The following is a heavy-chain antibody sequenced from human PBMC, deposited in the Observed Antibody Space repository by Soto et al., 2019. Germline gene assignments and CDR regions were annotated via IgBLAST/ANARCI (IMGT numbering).Heavy chain of an antibody. CDR3: AKADIVVVVAATVDF. Sequence: QVQLVESGGGVVQPGRSLRLSCAASGFTFSSYGMHWVRQAPGKGLEWVAVISYDGSNKYYADSVKGRFTISRDNSKNTLYLQMNSLRAEDKAVYYWAKADIVVVVAATVDFWGQGTLVTVSS. D-gene: IGHD2-15*01. CDR2: ISYDGSNK. J-gene: IGHJ4*02. V-gene: IGHV3-30*18. CDR1: GFTFSSYG.